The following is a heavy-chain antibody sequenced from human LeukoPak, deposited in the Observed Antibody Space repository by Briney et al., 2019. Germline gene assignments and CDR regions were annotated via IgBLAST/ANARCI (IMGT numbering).Heavy chain of an antibody. CDR3: ARDNRYCSSTSCPSLGFDY. CDR1: GFTFSDYY. Sequence: KPGGSLRLSCAASGFTFSDYYMSWIRQAPGKGLEWVSYITSSGSTIYYSDSVKGRFTISRDNAKNSLYLQMNSLRAEDTAVYYCARDNRYCSSTSCPSLGFDYWGQGTLVTVSS. V-gene: IGHV3-11*04. CDR2: ITSSGSTI. D-gene: IGHD2-2*01. J-gene: IGHJ4*02.